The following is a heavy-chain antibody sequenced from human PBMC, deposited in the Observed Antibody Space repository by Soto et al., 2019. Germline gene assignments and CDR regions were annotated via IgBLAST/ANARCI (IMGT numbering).Heavy chain of an antibody. CDR3: ARGYCSGGSCYGPGDHFDY. V-gene: IGHV3-33*01. CDR2: IWYDGSNK. CDR1: GFTFCSYG. D-gene: IGHD2-15*01. Sequence: QVQLVESGGGVVQPGRSLRLSCAASGFTFCSYGMHWVRQAPGKGLEWVAVIWYDGSNKYYADSVKGRFTISRDNSKNTLYLQMNSLRAEDTAVYYCARGYCSGGSCYGPGDHFDYWGQGTLVTVSS. J-gene: IGHJ4*02.